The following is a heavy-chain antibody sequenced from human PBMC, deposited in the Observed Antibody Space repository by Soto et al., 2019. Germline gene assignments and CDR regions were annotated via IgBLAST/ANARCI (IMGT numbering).Heavy chain of an antibody. J-gene: IGHJ4*02. V-gene: IGHV1-46*01. Sequence: ASVKGSCKASGYTFTSYYMHWLRQAPGQGLEWMGIINPSGGSTSYAQKFQGRVTMTRDTSTSTVYMELSSLRPEDTAVYYCARDSGVAAGLDYWGQGTLVTVSS. D-gene: IGHD3-3*01. CDR2: INPSGGST. CDR3: ARDSGVAAGLDY. CDR1: GYTFTSYY.